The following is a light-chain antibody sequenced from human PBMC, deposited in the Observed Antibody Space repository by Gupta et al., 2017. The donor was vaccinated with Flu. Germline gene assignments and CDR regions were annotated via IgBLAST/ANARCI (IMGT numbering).Light chain of an antibody. CDR1: QSVLYSSNNKNY. Sequence: DIVMTQSPDSLAVSLGERATINCKSSQSVLYSSNNKNYLAWYQQKPGQPPKLLIYWASTRESGVPDRFSGSGSGTDFTLTISSRQAEDVAVYHCQQYDSTPGWTFGQEAKVEIK. V-gene: IGKV4-1*01. CDR3: QQYDSTPGWT. CDR2: WAS. J-gene: IGKJ1*01.